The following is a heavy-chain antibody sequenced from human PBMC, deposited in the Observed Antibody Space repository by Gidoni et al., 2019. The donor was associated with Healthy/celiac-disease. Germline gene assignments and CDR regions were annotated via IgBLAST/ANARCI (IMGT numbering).Heavy chain of an antibody. D-gene: IGHD6-13*01. V-gene: IGHV3-48*03. CDR2: ISSSGSTI. Sequence: EVQLVESGGGLVQPGGSLRLSCAASGFTFSSYEMNWVRLAPGKGLEWVSYISSSGSTIYYADSVKGRFTISRDNAKNSLYLQMNSLRAEDTAVYYCALTLAAAGTFDYWGQGTLVTVSS. J-gene: IGHJ4*02. CDR1: GFTFSSYE. CDR3: ALTLAAAGTFDY.